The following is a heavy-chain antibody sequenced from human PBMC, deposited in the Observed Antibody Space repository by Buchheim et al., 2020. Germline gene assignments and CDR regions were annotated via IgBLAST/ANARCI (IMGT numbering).Heavy chain of an antibody. CDR3: AKGPRNYDFADY. D-gene: IGHD1-7*01. CDR2: ISYDGTNK. Sequence: QMPLVESGGGVVQPGRSLRLSCAASGFTFRTYDMHWVRQAPGKGLEWVAVISYDGTNKYYAEFVQGRFSIFRDNSRNNQVSHLNSLRPEDTAVYYCAKGPRNYDFADYWGQGTL. J-gene: IGHJ4*02. V-gene: IGHV3-30*18. CDR1: GFTFRTYD.